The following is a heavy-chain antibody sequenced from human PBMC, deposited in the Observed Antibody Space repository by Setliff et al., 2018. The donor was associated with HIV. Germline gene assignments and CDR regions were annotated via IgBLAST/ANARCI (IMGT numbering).Heavy chain of an antibody. Sequence: PGGSLRLSCAASGFAFSDYYMSWVRQAPGKGLEWLSYISDTGSTAYFADSVKGRFSISRDNAKTSLYLQMNSLRAEDTAIYYCARGVVVAAHNWFDPWGQGTLVTVSS. J-gene: IGHJ5*02. V-gene: IGHV3-11*04. D-gene: IGHD2-15*01. CDR3: ARGVVVAAHNWFDP. CDR1: GFAFSDYY. CDR2: ISDTGSTA.